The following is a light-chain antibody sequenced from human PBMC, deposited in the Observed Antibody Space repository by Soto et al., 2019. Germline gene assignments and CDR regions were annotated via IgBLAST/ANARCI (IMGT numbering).Light chain of an antibody. CDR1: QSISSW. CDR2: KAS. J-gene: IGKJ1*01. V-gene: IGKV1-5*03. Sequence: DIQMTQSPSTLSASVGDRVTITCRASQSISSWLAWYQQKPGKAPKLLIYKASSLESGVPSRFSGSGSGTEFTLTISSLQPDDFATYYCQQYNSYSREFGQGTKVKIK. CDR3: QQYNSYSRE.